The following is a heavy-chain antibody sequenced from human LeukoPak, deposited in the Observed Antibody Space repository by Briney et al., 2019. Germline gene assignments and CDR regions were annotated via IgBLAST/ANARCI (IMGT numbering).Heavy chain of an antibody. D-gene: IGHD3-22*01. CDR1: GGSISTYY. CDR3: ARGGFTYYDSSGYYSDAFDI. J-gene: IGHJ3*02. V-gene: IGHV4-59*01. CDR2: IYYSGST. Sequence: SETLSLTCTVSGGSISTYYWSWIRQPPGKGLEWIGYIYYSGSTNYNPSLKSRVTISVDTSKNQFSLKLSSVTAADTAVYYCARGGFTYYDSSGYYSDAFDIWGQGTMVTVSS.